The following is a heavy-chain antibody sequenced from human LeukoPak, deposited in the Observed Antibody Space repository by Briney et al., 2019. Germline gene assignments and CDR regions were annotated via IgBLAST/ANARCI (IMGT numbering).Heavy chain of an antibody. CDR3: ASSIAVAGTGFDY. J-gene: IGHJ4*02. D-gene: IGHD6-19*01. Sequence: GASVKVSCKASGGTFSSYAISWVRQAPGQGLEWMGWINPNSGGTNYAQKFQGRVTMTRDTSISTAYMELSRLRSGDTAVYYCASSIAVAGTGFDYWGQGTLVTVSS. CDR2: INPNSGGT. V-gene: IGHV1-2*02. CDR1: GGTFSSYA.